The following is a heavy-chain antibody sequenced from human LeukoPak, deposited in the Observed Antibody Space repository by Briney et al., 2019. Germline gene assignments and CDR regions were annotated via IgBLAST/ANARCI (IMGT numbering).Heavy chain of an antibody. CDR1: GGTFSSYA. CDR3: AREAELATYFDY. V-gene: IGHV1-69*13. J-gene: IGHJ4*02. Sequence: ASVKVSCKASGGTFSSYAISWVRQAPGQGLEWMGGIIPIFGTANYAQKFQGRVTITADESTSTAYMELSSLRSEDTAVYYCAREAELATYFDYWGQGTLVTVSS. D-gene: IGHD1-26*01. CDR2: IIPIFGTA.